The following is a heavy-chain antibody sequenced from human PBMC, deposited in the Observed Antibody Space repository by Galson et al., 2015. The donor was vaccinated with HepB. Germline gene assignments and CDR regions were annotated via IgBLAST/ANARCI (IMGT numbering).Heavy chain of an antibody. CDR1: GYLFTSYT. CDR2: INTVTGHT. D-gene: IGHD1-7*01. J-gene: IGHJ4*02. V-gene: IGHV1-3*04. Sequence: SVKVSCKASGYLFTSYTIHWVRQAPGQRLEWMGWINTVTGHTKYSETLQGRVTLSRDKSATTAYMELSDLRFEDTAVYYCARPSRGYNWNYNFWGQGTQITVSS. CDR3: ARPSRGYNWNYNF.